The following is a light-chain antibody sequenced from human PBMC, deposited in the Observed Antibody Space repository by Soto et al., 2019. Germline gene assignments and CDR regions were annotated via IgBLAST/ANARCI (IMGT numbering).Light chain of an antibody. CDR3: QQYNSYPA. V-gene: IGKV1-5*01. J-gene: IGKJ3*01. CDR1: QSISSW. Sequence: DIQMTQSPSTLSASVGDRVTITCRASQSISSWLAWYQQKPGKAPKLLIYDASSLESGVPSRFSGSGSVTEFTLTISSLQPDDFATYYCQQYNSYPAFGPGTKV. CDR2: DAS.